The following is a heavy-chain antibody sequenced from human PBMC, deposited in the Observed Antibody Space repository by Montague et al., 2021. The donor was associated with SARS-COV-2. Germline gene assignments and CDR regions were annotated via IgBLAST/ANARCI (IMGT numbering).Heavy chain of an antibody. V-gene: IGHV3-48*03. CDR3: ARVFATVGAMDRNDY. J-gene: IGHJ4*02. D-gene: IGHD1-26*01. CDR2: ISSSGSTI. CDR1: GFSFSSYE. Sequence: SLRLSCAASGFSFSSYEMNWVRQAPGKGLEWVSYISSSGSTINYADSVKGRFTISRDNAKNSLYLQMNSLRAEDTAVYYCARVFATVGAMDRNDYWGQGTLVTVSS.